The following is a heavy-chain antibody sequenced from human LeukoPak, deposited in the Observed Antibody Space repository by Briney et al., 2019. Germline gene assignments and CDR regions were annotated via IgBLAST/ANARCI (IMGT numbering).Heavy chain of an antibody. Sequence: GGSLRLSCAASGFTFSSYAMHWVRQAPGKGLEYVSAISSNGGSTYYANSVKGRFTISRDNSKNTLYLQMGSLRSEDTAVYYCARDPPYDSSGPPKFDYWGQGTLVTVSS. CDR2: ISSNGGST. CDR1: GFTFSSYA. CDR3: ARDPPYDSSGPPKFDY. V-gene: IGHV3-64*01. D-gene: IGHD3-22*01. J-gene: IGHJ4*02.